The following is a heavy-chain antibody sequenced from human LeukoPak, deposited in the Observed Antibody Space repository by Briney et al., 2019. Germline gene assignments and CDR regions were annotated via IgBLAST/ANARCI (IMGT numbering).Heavy chain of an antibody. J-gene: IGHJ4*02. CDR3: ARLSSSSWYPFEY. CDR1: GFNFRNYW. Sequence: GGSLRLSCAASGFNFRNYWMSWVRQAPGKGLEWVANIKQDGSEKYYVDSVKDRFTISRDNAQNSLYLQMNSLRVEDTAVYYCARLSSSSWYPFEYWGQGALVTVSS. D-gene: IGHD6-13*01. CDR2: IKQDGSEK. V-gene: IGHV3-7*01.